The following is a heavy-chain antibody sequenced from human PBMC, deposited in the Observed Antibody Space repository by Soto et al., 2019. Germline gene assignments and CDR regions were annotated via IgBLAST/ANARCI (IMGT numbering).Heavy chain of an antibody. J-gene: IGHJ5*02. CDR1: GGSFSGYY. CDR2: INHSGST. Sequence: SETLSLTCAVYGGSFSGYYWSWIRQPPGKGLEWIGEINHSGSTNYNPSLKSRVTISVGTSKNQFSLKLGSVTAADTAVYYCASGQGIGLGELSSGWLDPWGQGTLVTVYS. D-gene: IGHD3-10*01. V-gene: IGHV4-34*01. CDR3: ASGQGIGLGELSSGWLDP.